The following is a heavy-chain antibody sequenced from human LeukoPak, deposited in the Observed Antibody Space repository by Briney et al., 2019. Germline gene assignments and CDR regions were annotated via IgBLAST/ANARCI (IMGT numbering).Heavy chain of an antibody. V-gene: IGHV3-30*18. J-gene: IGHJ4*02. Sequence: GGSLRLSCAASGLTFSSYGMHWVRQAPGKGLDWVAVISNDGSKKYYADSVKGRFTISRDNSKNTLSLQVSSLRTEDTAVYYCAKDRYSYAFEYSDSWGQGTLVTVSS. CDR2: ISNDGSKK. CDR3: AKDRYSYAFEYSDS. D-gene: IGHD5-18*01. CDR1: GLTFSSYG.